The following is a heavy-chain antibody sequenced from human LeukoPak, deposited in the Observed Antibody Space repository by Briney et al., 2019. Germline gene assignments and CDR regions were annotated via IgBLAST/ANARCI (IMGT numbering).Heavy chain of an antibody. CDR2: ISSNGGST. CDR3: ARVGYTSYYYYGMDV. CDR1: GFTFSSYA. Sequence: GGSLRLSCAASGFTFSSYAMHWVRQAPGKGLEYVSAISSNGGSTYYANSVKGRFTISRDNSKNTLYLQMGSLRAEDMAVYYCARVGYTSYYYYGMDVWGQGTAVTVSS. D-gene: IGHD6-13*01. J-gene: IGHJ6*02. V-gene: IGHV3-64*01.